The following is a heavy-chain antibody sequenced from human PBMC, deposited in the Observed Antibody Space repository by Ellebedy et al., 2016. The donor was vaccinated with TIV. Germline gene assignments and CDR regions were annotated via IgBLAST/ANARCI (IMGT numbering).Heavy chain of an antibody. V-gene: IGHV4-39*07. D-gene: IGHD6-13*01. CDR2: IYSSGST. CDR1: GGSISSSNYY. J-gene: IGHJ4*02. Sequence: MPGGSLRLSCTVSGGSISSSNYYWGWIRQPPGKGLEWIGSIYSSGSTYYTPSLKSRLSISVDTSKNQFSLNLTSVTAADRAVYYCVRGLGIARFWGQGTLVTVSS. CDR3: VRGLGIARF.